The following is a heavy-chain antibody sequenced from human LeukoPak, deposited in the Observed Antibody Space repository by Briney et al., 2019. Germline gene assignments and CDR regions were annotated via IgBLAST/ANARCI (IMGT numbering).Heavy chain of an antibody. J-gene: IGHJ6*03. Sequence: PGGSLRLSCAASGFTFDDYVMHWVRQAPGKGLEWVSSISWNSGRIVYADSVKGRFTISRDNAKNSLYLQMNSLSAEDTALYYCANEGWHGDYYYYMDVWGKGTTVTVSS. D-gene: IGHD6-19*01. CDR2: ISWNSGRI. V-gene: IGHV3-9*01. CDR3: ANEGWHGDYYYYMDV. CDR1: GFTFDDYV.